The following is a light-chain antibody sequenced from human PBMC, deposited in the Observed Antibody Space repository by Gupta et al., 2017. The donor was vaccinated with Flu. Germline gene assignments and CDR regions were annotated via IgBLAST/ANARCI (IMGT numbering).Light chain of an antibody. CDR1: SGSIASNY. CDR2: DND. J-gene: IGLJ2*01. CDR3: QYFDSSDQV. Sequence: NFILTQPHSVSESPGKTVTISCTRSSGSIASNYVQWYQQRPGSTPTPVIYDNDHRPSGVPDRFSGSIDSSSTSASLTISGLKTEDESYYYCQYFDSSDQVFGRGTKLNVL. V-gene: IGLV6-57*01.